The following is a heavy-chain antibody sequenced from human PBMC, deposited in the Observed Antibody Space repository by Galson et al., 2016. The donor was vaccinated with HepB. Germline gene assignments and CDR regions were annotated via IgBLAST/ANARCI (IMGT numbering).Heavy chain of an antibody. Sequence: SETLSLTCSVSGDSISGTSFAWGWIRQSPGKGLEWLGSIYYDGSTYYSPSLESRITISVDTSKNQYSIKVKSVTAADTALYYCARGRRSRGMNMVWGRIETAEFFYGMDVWGQGTTVIVS. CDR1: GDSISGTSFA. D-gene: IGHD3-10*01. CDR2: IYYDGST. CDR3: ARGRRSRGMNMVWGRIETAEFFYGMDV. J-gene: IGHJ6*02. V-gene: IGHV4-39*07.